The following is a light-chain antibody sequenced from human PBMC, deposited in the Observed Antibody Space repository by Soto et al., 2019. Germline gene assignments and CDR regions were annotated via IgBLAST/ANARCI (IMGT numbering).Light chain of an antibody. J-gene: IGKJ1*01. Sequence: EIVLTQSPGTLSLSPGERATLSCRASQSVSSTYLALYQQKPGQAPRLLIYVASSRATGIPDRFSGSGSGTDFTLTISRLEPEDFAVYYCQQYGSSAPTTFGQGTKVDIK. CDR2: VAS. V-gene: IGKV3-20*01. CDR1: QSVSSTY. CDR3: QQYGSSAPTT.